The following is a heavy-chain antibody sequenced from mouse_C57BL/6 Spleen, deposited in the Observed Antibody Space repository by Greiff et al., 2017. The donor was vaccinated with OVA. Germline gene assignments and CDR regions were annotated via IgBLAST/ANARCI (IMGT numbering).Heavy chain of an antibody. Sequence: VQLQQSGAELVRPGASVKLSCKASGYTFTDYYINWVKQRPGQGLEWIARIYPGSGNTYYNEKFKGKATLTAEKSSSTAYMQLSSLTSEDSAVYSGARSTGVATGNYYAMDDWGQGTSVTVSS. J-gene: IGHJ4*01. CDR1: GYTFTDYY. V-gene: IGHV1-76*01. CDR3: ARSTGVATGNYYAMDD. CDR2: IYPGSGNT. D-gene: IGHD1-1*01.